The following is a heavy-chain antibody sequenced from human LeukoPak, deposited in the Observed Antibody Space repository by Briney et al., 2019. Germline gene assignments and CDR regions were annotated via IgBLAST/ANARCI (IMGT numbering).Heavy chain of an antibody. CDR2: IYHSGST. D-gene: IGHD6-19*01. Sequence: SETPSLTCTVSGYSISSGYYWGWIRQPPGKGLEWIGSIYHSGSTYYNPSLKSRVTISVDTSKNQFSLKLSSVTAADTAVYYYARERVGIAVAVGYWGQGTLVTVSS. CDR3: ARERVGIAVAVGY. J-gene: IGHJ4*02. V-gene: IGHV4-38-2*02. CDR1: GYSISSGYY.